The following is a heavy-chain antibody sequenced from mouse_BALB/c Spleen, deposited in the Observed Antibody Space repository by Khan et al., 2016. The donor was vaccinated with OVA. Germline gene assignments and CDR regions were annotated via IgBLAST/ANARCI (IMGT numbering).Heavy chain of an antibody. Sequence: VQLKESGAELVKPGASVKLSCTASGFNIKDTYMHWVKQRPEQGLEWIGRIDPANGNTKYDPKFTGKATITADTSSNTAYLQLSSLTSEDTAVYYCARKDYRYDDYFDYWGQGTTLTVSS. V-gene: IGHV14-3*02. CDR3: ARKDYRYDDYFDY. CDR2: IDPANGNT. D-gene: IGHD2-14*01. CDR1: GFNIKDTY. J-gene: IGHJ2*01.